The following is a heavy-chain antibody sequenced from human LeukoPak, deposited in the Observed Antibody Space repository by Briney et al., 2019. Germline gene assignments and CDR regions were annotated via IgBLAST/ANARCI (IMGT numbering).Heavy chain of an antibody. Sequence: GGSLRLSCAASGFTFSSYWMSWVRQAPGKGLEWVANIKQDGSEKYYVDSVKGRFTISRDNAKNSLYLQMNSLRAEDTAVYYCARDRPLYYDILTGAFDIWGQGTMVTVSS. CDR2: IKQDGSEK. CDR1: GFTFSSYW. CDR3: ARDRPLYYDILTGAFDI. J-gene: IGHJ3*02. V-gene: IGHV3-7*01. D-gene: IGHD3-9*01.